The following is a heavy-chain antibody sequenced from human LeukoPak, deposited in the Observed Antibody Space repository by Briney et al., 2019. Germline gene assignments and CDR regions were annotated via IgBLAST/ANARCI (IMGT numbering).Heavy chain of an antibody. J-gene: IGHJ6*02. CDR1: GFTVCNNY. Sequence: GGSLRLSCAASGFTVCNNYMSWVRQAPGKGLEWVALIYSGGSTYYADFVKGRFTISRDNSKNTLYLQMSSLRAEDTAVYYCAGFSHKGVSGHGTTVTVSS. CDR3: AGFSHKGV. V-gene: IGHV3-66*01. CDR2: IYSGGST.